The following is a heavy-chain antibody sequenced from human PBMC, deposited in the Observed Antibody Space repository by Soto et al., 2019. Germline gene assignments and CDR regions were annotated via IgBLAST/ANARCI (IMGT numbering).Heavy chain of an antibody. CDR1: GFSFTSYF. Sequence: GESLKISCQGSGFSFTSYFITWVRQMPGKGLEWMGRIDPSDSYTNYSPSFQGHVTISADKSISTAYLQWSSLKASDTAMYYRARQRAGTFPGPYWGQGPLVTVS. D-gene: IGHD6-19*01. V-gene: IGHV5-10-1*01. J-gene: IGHJ4*02. CDR3: ARQRAGTFPGPY. CDR2: IDPSDSYT.